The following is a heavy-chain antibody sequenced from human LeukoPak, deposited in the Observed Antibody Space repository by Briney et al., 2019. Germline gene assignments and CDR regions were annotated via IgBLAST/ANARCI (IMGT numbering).Heavy chain of an antibody. CDR2: IKQDGSEK. Sequence: GGSLRLSCAASGFTFSSYWMSWVRQAPGKGLEWVANIKQDGSEKYYVDSVKGRFTISRDDAKNSLYLQMNSPRAEDTAVYYCAGRYYYDSSAVRYYFDYWGQGTLVTVSS. J-gene: IGHJ4*02. CDR3: AGRYYYDSSAVRYYFDY. D-gene: IGHD3-22*01. V-gene: IGHV3-7*01. CDR1: GFTFSSYW.